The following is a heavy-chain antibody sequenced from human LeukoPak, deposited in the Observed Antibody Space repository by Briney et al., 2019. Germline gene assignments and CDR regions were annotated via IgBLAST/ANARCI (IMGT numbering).Heavy chain of an antibody. CDR1: GFSFSSYW. D-gene: IGHD1-7*01. J-gene: IGHJ4*02. CDR2: IRSDGTT. Sequence: GGSLRLSCAASGFSFSSYWMHWVRHAPGEGPVWVSLIRSDGTTGYADSVKGRFTISRDNAKNTLYLLMNSLRAEDTAVYYCARDLGSGTPLDCRGQGTLVTVSS. V-gene: IGHV3-74*01. CDR3: ARDLGSGTPLDC.